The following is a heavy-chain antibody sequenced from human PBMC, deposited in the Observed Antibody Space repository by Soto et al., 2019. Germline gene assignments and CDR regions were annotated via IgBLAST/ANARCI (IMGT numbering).Heavy chain of an antibody. Sequence: GGSLRLSCAASGFTFSSYAMNWVRQAPGKGLEWAANIEEDGTAKYYLDSVKGRFTVSRDNVKNSLYLQMNSLRAEDTAMYYCTTDRGYLTFDYWGPGTLVTVSS. CDR3: TTDRGYLTFDY. CDR2: IEEDGTAK. J-gene: IGHJ4*02. CDR1: GFTFSSYA. D-gene: IGHD3-22*01. V-gene: IGHV3-7*01.